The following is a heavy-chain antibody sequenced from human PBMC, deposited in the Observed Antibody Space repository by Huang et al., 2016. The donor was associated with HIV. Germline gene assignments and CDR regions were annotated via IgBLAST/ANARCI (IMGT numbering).Heavy chain of an antibody. CDR2: IVVGSGNT. V-gene: IGHV1-58*01. CDR3: AAYTSGPAGYYYYYDMDV. D-gene: IGHD6-19*01. Sequence: QMQLVQSGPEVKKPGTSVKVSGKASGFTFTSSAVQWVRQARGQRLEWIGWIVVGSGNTNYAQKFQERGTITRDMSTSTAYMELSSLRSEDTAVYYCAAYTSGPAGYYYYYDMDVWGQGTTVTVSS. CDR1: GFTFTSSA. J-gene: IGHJ6*02.